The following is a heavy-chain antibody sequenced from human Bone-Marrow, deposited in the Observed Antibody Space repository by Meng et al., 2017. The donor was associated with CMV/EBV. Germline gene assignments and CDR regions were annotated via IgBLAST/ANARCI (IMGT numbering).Heavy chain of an antibody. CDR2: IWYDGSNK. Sequence: GESLKIPCAASGFTFSSYGMHWVRQAPGKGLEWVAVIWYDGSNKYYADSVKGRFTISRDNSKNTLYLQMNSLRAEDTALYYCAKGDTIFGHTSRVFGMDVWGQGTTVTVSS. D-gene: IGHD3-3*01. J-gene: IGHJ6*02. V-gene: IGHV3-30*02. CDR3: AKGDTIFGHTSRVFGMDV. CDR1: GFTFSSYG.